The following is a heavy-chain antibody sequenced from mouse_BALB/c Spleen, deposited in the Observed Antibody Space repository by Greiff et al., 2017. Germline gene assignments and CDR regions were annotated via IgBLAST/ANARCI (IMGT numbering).Heavy chain of an antibody. CDR3: ARDLYYGNYS. J-gene: IGHJ2*01. V-gene: IGHV5-4*02. CDR1: GFTFSDYY. D-gene: IGHD2-1*01. CDR2: ISDGGSYT. Sequence: EVNLVESGGGLVKPGGSLKLSCAASGFTFSDYYMYWVRQTPEKRLEWVATISDGGSYTYYPDSVKGRFTISRDNAKNNLYLQMSSLKSEDTAMYYCARDLYYGNYSWGQGTTLTVSS.